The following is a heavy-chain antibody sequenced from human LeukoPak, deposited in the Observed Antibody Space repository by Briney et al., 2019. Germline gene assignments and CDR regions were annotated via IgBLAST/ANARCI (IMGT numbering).Heavy chain of an antibody. D-gene: IGHD6-6*01. V-gene: IGHV4-61*02. CDR3: ARVGQYSSSGIDYYYYYMDV. J-gene: IGHJ6*03. Sequence: SSETLSLTCTVSGGSISSGSYYWSWIRQPAGKGLEWIGRIYTSGSTNYNPSLKSRVTISVDTSKNQFSLKLSSVTAADTAVYYCARVGQYSSSGIDYYYYYMDVWGKGTTVTVSS. CDR1: GGSISSGSYY. CDR2: IYTSGST.